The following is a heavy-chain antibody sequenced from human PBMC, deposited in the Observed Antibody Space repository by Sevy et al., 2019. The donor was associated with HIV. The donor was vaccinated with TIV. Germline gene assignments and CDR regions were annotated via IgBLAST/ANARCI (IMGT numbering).Heavy chain of an antibody. Sequence: GGSLRLSCAASGFTFSSSAMTWVRQAPGKGLEWVSAITSNGGSTFYADSVKGRFTISRDISQNTLFLQMNSLRAEDTAVYYCAKCVTPVTNQWSFDPWGQGTLVTVSS. J-gene: IGHJ5*02. CDR3: AKCVTPVTNQWSFDP. V-gene: IGHV3-23*01. D-gene: IGHD4-17*01. CDR2: ITSNGGST. CDR1: GFTFSSSA.